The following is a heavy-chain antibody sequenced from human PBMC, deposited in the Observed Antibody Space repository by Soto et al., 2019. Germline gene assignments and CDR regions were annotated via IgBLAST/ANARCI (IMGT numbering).Heavy chain of an antibody. CDR1: GYTFTSYA. CDR2: INAGNGNT. Sequence: ASVKVSCKASGYTFTSYAMHWVRQAPGQRLEWMGWINAGNGNTKYSQKFQGRVTITRDTSASTAYMELSSLRSGDTAVYYCGRWASPLPKTFDYWGQGTLVTVSS. D-gene: IGHD2-15*01. J-gene: IGHJ4*02. CDR3: GRWASPLPKTFDY. V-gene: IGHV1-3*01.